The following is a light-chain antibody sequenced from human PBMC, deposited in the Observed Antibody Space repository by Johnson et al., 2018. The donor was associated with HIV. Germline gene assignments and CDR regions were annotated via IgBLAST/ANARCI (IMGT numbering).Light chain of an antibody. Sequence: QLVLTQPPSVSAAPGQKVTISCSGSDSNIGNNYVSWYQQVPGTAPKLLIYDNDKRPSGIPDRFSGSKSGTSATLGITGLQTGDEADYYCETWDSSLSGVFGTGTKVTVL. V-gene: IGLV1-51*01. CDR3: ETWDSSLSGV. CDR1: DSNIGNNY. CDR2: DND. J-gene: IGLJ1*01.